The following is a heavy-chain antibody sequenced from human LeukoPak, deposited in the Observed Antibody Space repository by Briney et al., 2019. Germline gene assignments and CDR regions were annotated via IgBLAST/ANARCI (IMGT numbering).Heavy chain of an antibody. D-gene: IGHD1-7*01. CDR2: ISPTSGDT. V-gene: IGHV1-2*02. CDR1: GYTFTGYY. Sequence: ASVKVSCKASGYTFTGYYMHWVRQAPGQRLEWMGWISPTSGDTRYAQKFQGRVVMTRDTSINTAHMELSKLRSDDTAVYYCVRDGLNWNYDYWGQGTLVAVSS. J-gene: IGHJ4*02. CDR3: VRDGLNWNYDY.